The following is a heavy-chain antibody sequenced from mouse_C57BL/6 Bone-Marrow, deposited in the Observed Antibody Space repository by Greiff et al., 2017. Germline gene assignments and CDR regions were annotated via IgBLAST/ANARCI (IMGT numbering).Heavy chain of an antibody. CDR1: GYTFTDYY. Sequence: EVQLQQSGPELVKPGASVKISCKASGYTFTDYYMNWVKQSHGKSLEWIGDINPNNGGTSYNQKFKGKATLTVDKSSSTAYMELRSLTSEDSAVYYCAKSGTVVDWFAYWGQGTLVTVSA. CDR2: INPNNGGT. J-gene: IGHJ3*01. CDR3: AKSGTVVDWFAY. V-gene: IGHV1-26*01. D-gene: IGHD1-1*01.